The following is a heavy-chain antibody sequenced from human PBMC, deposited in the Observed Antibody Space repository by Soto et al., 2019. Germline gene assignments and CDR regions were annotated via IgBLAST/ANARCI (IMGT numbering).Heavy chain of an antibody. CDR3: ARDLWGYCGTDCYPLDV. Sequence: SETLCLTCTVSGGSISGYYWSRIRQPPGKGLEWIGYMYNTGSTVYNPSFKSRVTISVDTSKNQFSLKLNSVTAADTAVYYCARDLWGYCGTDCYPLDVWGQGTTVTVSS. CDR2: MYNTGST. D-gene: IGHD2-21*02. CDR1: GGSISGYY. V-gene: IGHV4-59*01. J-gene: IGHJ6*02.